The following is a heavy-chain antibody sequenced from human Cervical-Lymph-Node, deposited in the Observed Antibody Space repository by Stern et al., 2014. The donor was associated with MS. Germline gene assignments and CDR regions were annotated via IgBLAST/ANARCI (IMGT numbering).Heavy chain of an antibody. D-gene: IGHD2-15*01. CDR1: GFTFSRYG. CDR2: VWDDGSNE. Sequence: VQLVESGGGVVQPGRSLRLSCAASGFTFSRYGMYWVRQAPGKGLEGGAVVWDDGSNEYYTDSVRGRFTISRDNSNYTLYLQMNSLRAEDTAVYYCARDGYCSGGSCYSYYDYWGQGTLVTVSS. J-gene: IGHJ4*02. CDR3: ARDGYCSGGSCYSYYDY. V-gene: IGHV3-33*01.